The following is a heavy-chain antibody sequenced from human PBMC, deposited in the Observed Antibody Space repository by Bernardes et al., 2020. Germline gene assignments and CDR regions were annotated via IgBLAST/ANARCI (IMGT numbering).Heavy chain of an antibody. CDR1: GYTFRSYG. D-gene: IGHD3-16*02. V-gene: IGHV1-18*01. J-gene: IGHJ4*02. CDR3: ARVPQDYIWGSYRLDY. Sequence: KVPRKASGYTFRSYGISWVRQAPGQELEWMGWISAYNGYINYAQKFQGRVTMTTDTSTSTAYMELRSLRSDDTAVCYCARVPQDYIWGSYRLDYWGQGTLVTVSS. CDR2: ISAYNGYI.